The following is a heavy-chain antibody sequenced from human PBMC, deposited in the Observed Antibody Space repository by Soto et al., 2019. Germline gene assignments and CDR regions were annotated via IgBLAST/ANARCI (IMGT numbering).Heavy chain of an antibody. CDR2: ISGSGGST. J-gene: IGHJ6*02. Sequence: PGGSLRLSCAASGFTFSSYAMSWVRQAPGKGLEWVSAISGSGGSTYYADSVKGRFTISRDNSKNTLYLQMNSLRAEDTAVYYCANPGGGYYYGMDVWGQGTTVTVSS. D-gene: IGHD3-16*01. CDR1: GFTFSSYA. CDR3: ANPGGGYYYGMDV. V-gene: IGHV3-23*01.